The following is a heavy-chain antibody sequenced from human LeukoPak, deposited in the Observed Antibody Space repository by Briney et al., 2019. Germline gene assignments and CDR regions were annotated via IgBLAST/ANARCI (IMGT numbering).Heavy chain of an antibody. CDR1: GGTFSNYA. V-gene: IGHV1-69*01. J-gene: IGHJ4*02. CDR3: ASPGGSGTYYLYDY. CDR2: IIPNFSTA. D-gene: IGHD1-26*01. Sequence: SVKVSCKASGGTFSNYAISWVRQAPGQGLEWMGGIIPNFSTANYAQKFQGRVTITADESTSTVYMELSSLRSEDTAVYYCASPGGSGTYYLYDYWGQGTLVTVSS.